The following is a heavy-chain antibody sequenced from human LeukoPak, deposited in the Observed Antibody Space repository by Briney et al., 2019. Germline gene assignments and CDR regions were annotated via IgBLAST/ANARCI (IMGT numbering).Heavy chain of an antibody. V-gene: IGHV3-21*04. D-gene: IGHD4-23*01. Sequence: GGSLRLSCAASGFTFSSYSMNWVRQAPGKGLEWVSSISSSSSYIYYADSVKGRFTISRDNSKNTLYLQMNSLRAEDTAVYYCAKDLGNFYFDYWGQGTLVTVSS. CDR3: AKDLGNFYFDY. J-gene: IGHJ4*02. CDR1: GFTFSSYS. CDR2: ISSSSSYI.